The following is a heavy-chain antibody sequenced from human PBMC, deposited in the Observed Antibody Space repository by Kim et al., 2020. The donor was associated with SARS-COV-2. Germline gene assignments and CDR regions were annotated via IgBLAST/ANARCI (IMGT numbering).Heavy chain of an antibody. J-gene: IGHJ5*02. Sequence: SQTLSLTCAISGDSVSSNSAAWNWIRQSPSRGLEWLGRTYYRSKWYNDYAVSVKSRITINPDTSKNQFSLQLNSVTPEDTAVYYCARVSWSIAAAGSPGLYNWFDPWGQGTLVTVSS. CDR1: GDSVSSNSAA. V-gene: IGHV6-1*01. D-gene: IGHD6-13*01. CDR2: TYYRSKWYN. CDR3: ARVSWSIAAAGSPGLYNWFDP.